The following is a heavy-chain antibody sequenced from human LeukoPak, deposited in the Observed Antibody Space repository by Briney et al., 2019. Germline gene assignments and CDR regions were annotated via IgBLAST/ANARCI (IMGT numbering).Heavy chain of an antibody. V-gene: IGHV3-23*01. CDR1: GFTFSIHA. CDR2: ITGSGGDT. CDR3: ARDRMGAILYFDY. D-gene: IGHD1-26*01. Sequence: PGGSLRLSCAASGFTFSIHAMTWVRQAPGEGLEWGADITGSGGDTYYADSVKGRFTISRDNSKNTLYLQMNNLPAEDTAVYYCARDRMGAILYFDYWGQGTLVTVSS. J-gene: IGHJ4*02.